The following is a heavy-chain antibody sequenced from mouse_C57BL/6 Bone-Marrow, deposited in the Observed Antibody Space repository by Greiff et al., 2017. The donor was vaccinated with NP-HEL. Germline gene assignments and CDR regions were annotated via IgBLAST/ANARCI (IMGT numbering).Heavy chain of an antibody. CDR1: GFTFSDYG. Sequence: EVMLVESGGGLVKPGGSLKLSCAASGFTFSDYGMHWVRQAPEKGLEWVAYISSGSSTIYYADTVKGRFTISRDNAKNTLFLQMTSLRSEDTAMYYCARRIYYYGSSYVDFDYWGQGTTLTVSS. CDR2: ISSGSSTI. V-gene: IGHV5-17*01. CDR3: ARRIYYYGSSYVDFDY. D-gene: IGHD1-1*01. J-gene: IGHJ2*01.